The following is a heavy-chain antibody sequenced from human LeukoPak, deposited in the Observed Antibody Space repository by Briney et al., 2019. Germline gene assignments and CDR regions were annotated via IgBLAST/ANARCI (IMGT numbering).Heavy chain of an antibody. D-gene: IGHD6-13*01. CDR3: ASITAADYFDY. CDR2: IYYSGST. Sequence: SETLSLTCTVSGATISSFEWSWIRQPPGKGVEWIGYIYYSGSTNYNPSLKSRVTMSVDTLKNQFSLSLSSVTAADTAVYYCASITAADYFDYWGQGTLVTVAS. J-gene: IGHJ4*02. CDR1: GATISSFE. V-gene: IGHV4-59*01.